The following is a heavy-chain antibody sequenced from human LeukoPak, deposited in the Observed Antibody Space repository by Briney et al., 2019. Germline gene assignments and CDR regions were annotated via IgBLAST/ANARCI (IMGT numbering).Heavy chain of an antibody. CDR2: IYYSGST. Sequence: SETLSLTCTVSGGSISSYYWSWIRQPPGKGLEWIGYIYYSGSTNYNPSLKSRVTISVDTPKNQFSLKLSSVTAADTAVYYCARSGYYYDSSGYSHAFDIWGQGTMVTVSS. V-gene: IGHV4-59*01. CDR3: ARSGYYYDSSGYSHAFDI. J-gene: IGHJ3*02. CDR1: GGSISSYY. D-gene: IGHD3-22*01.